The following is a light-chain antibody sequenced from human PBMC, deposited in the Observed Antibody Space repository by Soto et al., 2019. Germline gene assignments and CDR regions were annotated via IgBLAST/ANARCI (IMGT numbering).Light chain of an antibody. CDR3: QSDDTDPYYV. J-gene: IGLJ1*01. CDR2: EDN. Sequence: NFMLTQPHSVSNSPGKTITISCTGTGGKIASNYVQWYQQRPGSAPTPVIYEDNQRPSGVPDRFSAAIDTSTISASLVISVQNVEDDADCSRQSDDTDPYYVFGTGTTVSVL. V-gene: IGLV6-57*02. CDR1: GGKIASNY.